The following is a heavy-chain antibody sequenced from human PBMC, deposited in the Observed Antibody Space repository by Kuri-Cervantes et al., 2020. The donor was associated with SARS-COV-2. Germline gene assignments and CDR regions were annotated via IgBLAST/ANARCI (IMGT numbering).Heavy chain of an antibody. V-gene: IGHV4-4*07. Sequence: GSLRLSCTVSGGSISSYYWSWIRQPAGKGLEWIGRIYTSGSTNYNPSLKSRVTMSVDTSKNQFSLKLSSVTAADTAVYYCARVRKITGTTPDYWGQGTLVTVSS. D-gene: IGHD1-7*01. CDR3: ARVRKITGTTPDY. J-gene: IGHJ4*02. CDR2: IYTSGST. CDR1: GGSISSYY.